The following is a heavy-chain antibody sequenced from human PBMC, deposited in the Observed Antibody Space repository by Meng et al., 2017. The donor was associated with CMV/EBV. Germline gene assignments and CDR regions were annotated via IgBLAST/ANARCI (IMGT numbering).Heavy chain of an antibody. CDR3: AREPYCTNGVCFLDY. Sequence: GALKISCAASGFTFSSYSMNWVRQAPGKGLEWVSSISSSSSYIYYADSVKGRFTISRDNAKNSLYLQMNSLRAEDTAVYYCAREPYCTNGVCFLDYWGQGTLVTVSS. CDR1: GFTFSSYS. V-gene: IGHV3-21*01. D-gene: IGHD2-8*01. J-gene: IGHJ4*02. CDR2: ISSSSSYI.